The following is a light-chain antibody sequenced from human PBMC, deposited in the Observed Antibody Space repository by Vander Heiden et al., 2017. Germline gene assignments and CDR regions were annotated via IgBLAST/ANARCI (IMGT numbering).Light chain of an antibody. J-gene: IGLJ2*01. V-gene: IGLV2-8*01. CDR2: EVT. CDR1: SPAVCGSNS. Sequence: SALTQPPSASASPGQSVTISSPGTSPAVCGSNSVSWYQPPPVSAPNLLLYEVTRRPSGVPARFSGSKSGTTASLTVSGREAEDEADYYCTSDAGSDTLVFGGGTKVTVL. CDR3: TSDAGSDTLV.